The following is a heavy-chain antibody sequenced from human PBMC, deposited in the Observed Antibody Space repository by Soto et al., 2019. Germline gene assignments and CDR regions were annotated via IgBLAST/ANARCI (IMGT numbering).Heavy chain of an antibody. CDR1: GFTFSSYA. J-gene: IGHJ5*02. V-gene: IGHV3-23*01. CDR3: AKSGYYYGSGSHFDP. Sequence: PGGSLRLSCAASGFTFSSYAMSWVRQAPGKGLEWVSAISGSGGSTYYTDSVKGRFTISRDNSKNTLYLQMNSLRAEDTAVYYCAKSGYYYGSGSHFDPWGQGTLVTVPS. D-gene: IGHD3-10*01. CDR2: ISGSGGST.